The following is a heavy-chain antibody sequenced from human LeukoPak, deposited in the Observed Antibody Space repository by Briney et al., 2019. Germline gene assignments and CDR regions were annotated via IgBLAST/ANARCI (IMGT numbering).Heavy chain of an antibody. V-gene: IGHV4-34*01. Sequence: SETLSLTCAVYGGSFSGYYWSWIRQPPGKGLEWIGEINHSGSTNYNPSLKSRVTISVDTSKNQFSLKLSSVTAADTAVYYCARRGNYYGSGSYRNWFDPWGQGTLVTVSS. CDR1: GGSFSGYY. J-gene: IGHJ5*02. CDR3: ARRGNYYGSGSYRNWFDP. CDR2: INHSGST. D-gene: IGHD3-10*01.